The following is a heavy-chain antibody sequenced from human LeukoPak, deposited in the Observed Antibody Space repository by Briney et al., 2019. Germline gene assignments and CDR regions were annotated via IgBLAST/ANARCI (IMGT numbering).Heavy chain of an antibody. Sequence: PSETLSLTCTVSGGSLSSSNNYWGWTRQPPGKGLEWIGEINHSGSTNYNPSLKSRVTISVDTSKNQFSLKLSSVTAADTAVYYCARTTYVWGSYRLDYWGQGTLVTVSS. J-gene: IGHJ4*02. CDR2: INHSGST. V-gene: IGHV4-39*07. CDR3: ARTTYVWGSYRLDY. D-gene: IGHD3-16*02. CDR1: GGSLSSSNNY.